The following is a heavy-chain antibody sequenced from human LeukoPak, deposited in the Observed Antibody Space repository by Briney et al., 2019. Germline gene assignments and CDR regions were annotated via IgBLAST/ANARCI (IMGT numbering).Heavy chain of an antibody. Sequence: PGGSLRLSCAASGFTFSRNDMNWVRQAPGKGLEWVSSITGNGNYIYYADSVKGRFTISRDNSKNTLYLQMNSLKAEDTAIYYCAKDPTDFDSSGQTYFDYWGQGTLVTVSS. V-gene: IGHV3-23*01. CDR3: AKDPTDFDSSGQTYFDY. CDR1: GFTFSRND. D-gene: IGHD3-22*01. CDR2: ITGNGNYI. J-gene: IGHJ4*02.